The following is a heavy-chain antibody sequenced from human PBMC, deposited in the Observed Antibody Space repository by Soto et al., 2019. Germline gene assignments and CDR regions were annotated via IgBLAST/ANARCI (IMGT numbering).Heavy chain of an antibody. Sequence: PSETLSLTCTVSGGSISSYYWSWIRQPPGKGLEWIGYIYYSGSTNYNPSLKSRVTISVDTSKNQFSLKLSSVTAADTAVYYCARFKQQLVHWFDPWGQGTLVTVSS. CDR3: ARFKQQLVHWFDP. V-gene: IGHV4-59*01. D-gene: IGHD6-13*01. CDR2: IYYSGST. J-gene: IGHJ5*02. CDR1: GGSISSYY.